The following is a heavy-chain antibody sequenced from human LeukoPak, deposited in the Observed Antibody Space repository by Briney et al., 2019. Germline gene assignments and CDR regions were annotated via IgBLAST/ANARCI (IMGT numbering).Heavy chain of an antibody. D-gene: IGHD1-26*01. J-gene: IGHJ3*01. CDR3: ARDKKGIVGATTYAFDV. CDR1: GFTFSSYV. V-gene: IGHV3-21*01. Sequence: PGGSLRLSCAASGFTFSSYVMSWVRQAPGKGLEWVSSISSSSRYIYYAASVKGRFTISRDNAKNSLYLLMNSLRAEDTAVFYCARDKKGIVGATTYAFDVWGQGTMVTVSS. CDR2: ISSSSRYI.